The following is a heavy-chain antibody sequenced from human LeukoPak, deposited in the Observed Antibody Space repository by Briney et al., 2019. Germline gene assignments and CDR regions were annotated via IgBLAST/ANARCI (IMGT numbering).Heavy chain of an antibody. J-gene: IGHJ4*02. CDR3: ARPPLLDY. CDR2: IYYSGST. CDR1: GGSISSNY. V-gene: IGHV4-59*01. D-gene: IGHD2-21*01. Sequence: SETLSLTCSVSGGSISSNYWSWIRQPPGKGLEWIAYIYYSGSTNYNPSLKSRVTLSLDTSKNNFSLKLSSVTAADTAVYYCARPPLLDYWGQGTLVTVSS.